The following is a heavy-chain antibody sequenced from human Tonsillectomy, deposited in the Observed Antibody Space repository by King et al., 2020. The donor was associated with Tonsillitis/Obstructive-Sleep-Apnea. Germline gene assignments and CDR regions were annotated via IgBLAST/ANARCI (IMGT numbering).Heavy chain of an antibody. CDR2: INPSGGST. J-gene: IGHJ4*01. CDR3: ALIGGAMTTHYYPLDY. D-gene: IGHD1-26*01. Sequence: VQLVESGAEVKKPGASVKVSCKASGYTFTSYYMHWVRQAPGQGLEWMGVINPSGGSTSYAQKFQGRVTMTRDTSTSTVYMELSSLRSEDTAVYYCALIGGAMTTHYYPLDYWGHGTLVTVSS. CDR1: GYTFTSYY. V-gene: IGHV1-46*01.